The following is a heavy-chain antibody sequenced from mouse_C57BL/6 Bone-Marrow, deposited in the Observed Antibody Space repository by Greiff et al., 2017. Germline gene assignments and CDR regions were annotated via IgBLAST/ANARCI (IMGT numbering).Heavy chain of an antibody. CDR2: INPGSGGT. J-gene: IGHJ2*01. CDR1: GYAFTNYL. D-gene: IGHD3-3*01. Sequence: VQLQQSGAELVRPGTSVKVSCKASGYAFTNYLIEWVKQRPGQGLEWIGVINPGSGGTNYNEKFKGKATLTADKSSSTAYMQLSSLTSEASAVYFCARSLGDGLDYWGQGTTLTVSS. CDR3: ARSLGDGLDY. V-gene: IGHV1-54*01.